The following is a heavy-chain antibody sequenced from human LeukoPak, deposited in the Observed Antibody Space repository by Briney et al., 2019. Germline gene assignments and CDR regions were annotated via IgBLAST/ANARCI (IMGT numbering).Heavy chain of an antibody. V-gene: IGHV4-59*01. CDR3: ARGRYYYDSSGYPYNWFDP. J-gene: IGHJ5*02. D-gene: IGHD3-22*01. CDR1: RGSISSYY. Sequence: PSETLSLTCIVSRGSISSYYWSWIRQPPGKGLEWIGYICHGGSTNYNPSLKSRVTISGDTSKNKFFLNLSSVTAADTAMYYCARGRYYYDSSGYPYNWFDPWGQGTLVTVSS. CDR2: ICHGGST.